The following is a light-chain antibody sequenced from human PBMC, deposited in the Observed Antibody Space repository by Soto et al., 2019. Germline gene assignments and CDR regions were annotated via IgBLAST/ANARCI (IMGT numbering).Light chain of an antibody. Sequence: EIVMTQSPATLSVSSWDXXXXXXXASQSVSSNLAWYQQKPGQAPRLLIYGASTRATGIPARFSGSGSGTEFTLTISSLQSEDFAVYYCQQYNSWPLTFGGGTKVDIK. V-gene: IGKV3-15*01. CDR1: QSVSSN. CDR2: GAS. J-gene: IGKJ4*01. CDR3: QQYNSWPLT.